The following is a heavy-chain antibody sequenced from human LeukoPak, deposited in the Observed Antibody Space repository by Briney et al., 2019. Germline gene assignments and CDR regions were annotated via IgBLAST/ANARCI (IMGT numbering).Heavy chain of an antibody. V-gene: IGHV1-8*01. D-gene: IGHD2-2*01. CDR3: AREYCSSTSCYYYYYFGMHV. CDR2: MNPNSGNT. J-gene: IGHJ6*02. Sequence: ASVKVSCRASGYTFTSYDINWVRQATGQGLEWMGWMNPNSGNTGYAQKFQGRVTMTRNTSISTAYMELSSLRSEDTAVYYCAREYCSSTSCYYYYYFGMHVWGQGTTVTVSS. CDR1: GYTFTSYD.